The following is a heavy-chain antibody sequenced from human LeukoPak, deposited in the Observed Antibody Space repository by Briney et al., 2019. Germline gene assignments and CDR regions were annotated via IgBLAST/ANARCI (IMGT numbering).Heavy chain of an antibody. CDR1: GFTFSSYW. CDR2: IKQDGSEK. D-gene: IGHD2-2*01. CDR3: ARDQGYCSSTSCATFDY. V-gene: IGHV3-7*01. Sequence: PGGSLRLSCAASGFTFSSYWMSWVRQAPGKGLEWVANIKQDGSEKYYVDSVKGRFTISRDNAKNSLYLQMNSLRAEDTAVYYRARDQGYCSSTSCATFDYWGQGTLVTVSS. J-gene: IGHJ4*02.